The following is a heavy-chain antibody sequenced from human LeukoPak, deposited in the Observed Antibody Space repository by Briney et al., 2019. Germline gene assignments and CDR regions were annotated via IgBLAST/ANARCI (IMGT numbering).Heavy chain of an antibody. D-gene: IGHD5-24*01. J-gene: IGHJ5*02. V-gene: IGHV4-59*01. CDR2: IYYSGST. CDR1: GASISSYY. CDR3: ARDADGWFDP. Sequence: SETLSLTCTVYGASISSYYWSWIRQPPGKGLEWTGYIYYSGSTNYNPSLKSRVTISVDTSKNQFSLKLISVTDADTVVYYCARDADGWFDPWGQGTLVTVSS.